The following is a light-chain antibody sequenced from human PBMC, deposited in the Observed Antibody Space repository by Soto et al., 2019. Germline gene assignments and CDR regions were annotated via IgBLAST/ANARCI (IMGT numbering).Light chain of an antibody. CDR3: QQYNDWPLT. V-gene: IGKV3-15*01. J-gene: IGKJ1*01. CDR2: GAF. Sequence: EMVMTQSPVTLSVSPGERVTLSCRASQSVSSNLAWYQQKPGQAPSLLIYGAFTRATGIPARFSGTWSGTEFTLTISSLQSEDFALYYCQQYNDWPLTFGQGTKVDI. CDR1: QSVSSN.